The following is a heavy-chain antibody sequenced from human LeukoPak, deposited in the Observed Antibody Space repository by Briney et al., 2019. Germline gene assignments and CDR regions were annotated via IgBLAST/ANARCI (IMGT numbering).Heavy chain of an antibody. J-gene: IGHJ4*02. CDR2: IYHSGST. V-gene: IGHV4-38-2*01. D-gene: IGHD2/OR15-2a*01. Sequence: PSETLSLTCAVSGYSISSGYYWGWIRPPPGKGLEWIGSIYHSGSTYYNPSLKSRVTISVDTSKNQFSLKLSSVTAAHTAVYYCANGGDFYYFDYWGQGTLVTVSS. CDR1: GYSISSGYY. CDR3: ANGGDFYYFDY.